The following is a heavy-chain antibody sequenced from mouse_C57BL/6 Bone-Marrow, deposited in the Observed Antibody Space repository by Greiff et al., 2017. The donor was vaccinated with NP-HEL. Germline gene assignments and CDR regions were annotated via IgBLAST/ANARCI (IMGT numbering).Heavy chain of an antibody. CDR2: IYPGDGDS. J-gene: IGHJ1*03. Sequence: QVQLQQSVAELVRPGASVKLSCTASGFNIKNTYMHWVKQRPGKGLEWIGRIYPGDGDSNYNGKFKGKATLTADKSSSTAYMQLSSLTSEDSAVYFCARRGYGSSFDWYFDVWGTGTTVTVSS. CDR1: GFNIKNTY. CDR3: ARRGYGSSFDWYFDV. D-gene: IGHD1-1*01. V-gene: IGHV1-82*01.